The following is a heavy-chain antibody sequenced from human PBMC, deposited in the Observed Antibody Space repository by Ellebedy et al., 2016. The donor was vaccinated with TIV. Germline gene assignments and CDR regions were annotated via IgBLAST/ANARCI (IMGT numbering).Heavy chain of an antibody. J-gene: IGHJ3*02. V-gene: IGHV1-24*01. CDR3: ATAYGDYVHDAFEI. CDR2: FDPEDGET. Sequence: AASVKVSCKVSGDTLTELSMHWVRQAPGKGLEWMGGFDPEDGETIYAQKFQGRVTMTEDTSTDTAYMELSSLRSEDTAVYYCATAYGDYVHDAFEIWGQGTMVTVSS. D-gene: IGHD4-17*01. CDR1: GDTLTELS.